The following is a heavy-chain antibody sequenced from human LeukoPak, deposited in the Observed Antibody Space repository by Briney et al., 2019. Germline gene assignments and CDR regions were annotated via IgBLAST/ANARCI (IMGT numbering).Heavy chain of an antibody. CDR2: INAGNGNT. D-gene: IGHD6-13*01. V-gene: IGHV1-3*01. CDR3: ARDRIAAAGPKFDP. CDR1: GYTFTSYA. J-gene: IGHJ5*02. Sequence: ASVKVSCKASGYTFTSYAMHWVRQAPGQRLEWMGWINAGNGNTKYSQKFQGRVTITRDTSASTAYMELSSLRSEDTAVYYCARDRIAAAGPKFDPWGQGTLVTVSS.